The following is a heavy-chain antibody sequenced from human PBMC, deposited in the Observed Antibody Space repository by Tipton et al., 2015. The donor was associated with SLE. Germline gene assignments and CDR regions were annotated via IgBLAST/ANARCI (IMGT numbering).Heavy chain of an antibody. CDR2: IYYSGTT. CDR1: GGSFSSYD. V-gene: IGHV4-59*01. D-gene: IGHD3/OR15-3a*01. Sequence: TLSLTCTVSGGSFSSYDWSWIRQSPGKGLEWIGHIYYSGTTNYHPSLKSRASISVDTSKNQISLTLNSVTAADTAVYYCARRDFWTGYFDYWGQGTLVTVSS. CDR3: ARRDFWTGYFDY. J-gene: IGHJ4*02.